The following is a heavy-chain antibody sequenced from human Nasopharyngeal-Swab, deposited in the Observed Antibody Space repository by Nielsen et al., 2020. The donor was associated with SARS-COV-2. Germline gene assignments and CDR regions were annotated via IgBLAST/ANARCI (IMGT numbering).Heavy chain of an antibody. D-gene: IGHD2/OR15-2a*01. J-gene: IGHJ4*02. CDR3: ARGPSTANFYAGDY. V-gene: IGHV3-74*01. CDR2: ISSDGRTT. CDR1: GFTFSSHW. Sequence: LSLTCAASGFTFSSHWMHWVRPGPGEGLVWLSRISSDGRTTNYADSVKGRFSISRDNSKNTLHLQMNSLTDGDTAVYYCARGPSTANFYAGDYWGQGTLVTVSS.